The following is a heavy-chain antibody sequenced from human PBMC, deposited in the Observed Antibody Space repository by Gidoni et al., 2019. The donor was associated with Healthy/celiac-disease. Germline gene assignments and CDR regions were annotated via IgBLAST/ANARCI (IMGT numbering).Heavy chain of an antibody. CDR1: GYSFTGYY. V-gene: IGHV1-2*06. Sequence: QVQLVQSGAEVTKPGASVNVSCQASGYSFTGYYMHWVRQAPGQGLEWMGRINPNSGGTNYAQKFQGRVTMTRDTSISTAYMELSRLRSDDTAVYYCSLVGATSGWFDPWGQGTLVTVSS. CDR2: INPNSGGT. J-gene: IGHJ5*02. CDR3: SLVGATSGWFDP. D-gene: IGHD1-26*01.